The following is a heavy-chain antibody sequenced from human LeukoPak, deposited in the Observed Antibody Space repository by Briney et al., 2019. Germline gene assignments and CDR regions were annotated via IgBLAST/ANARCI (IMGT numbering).Heavy chain of an antibody. CDR1: GFTVSSNH. CDR3: SKSGDY. V-gene: IGHV3-53*01. CDR2: IYSGGTT. Sequence: PGGSLRLSCAASGFTVSSNHMSWVRQAPGKGLEWLSVIYSGGTTQYADSVKGRFTISRDHSKNTLYLEMNSLRADDTAVYYCSKSGDYWGQGTLVTVSS. J-gene: IGHJ4*02.